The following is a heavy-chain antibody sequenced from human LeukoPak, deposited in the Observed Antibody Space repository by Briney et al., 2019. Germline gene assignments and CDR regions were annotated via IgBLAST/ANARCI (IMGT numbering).Heavy chain of an antibody. J-gene: IGHJ6*03. V-gene: IGHV3-21*01. CDR3: AGVPNYYYYYYMDV. CDR2: ISSASNYI. Sequence: GGSLRLSCAASGFSFSSYSMNAVRQAPGKGLEWVSSISSASNYIHYAVSVKGRFTISRDNTKNSLYLQMNSLRAEDTAVYYCAGVPNYYYYYYMDVWGKGTTVTVSS. CDR1: GFSFSSYS.